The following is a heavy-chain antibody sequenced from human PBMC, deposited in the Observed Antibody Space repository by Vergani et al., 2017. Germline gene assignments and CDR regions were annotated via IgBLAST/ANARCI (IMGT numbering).Heavy chain of an antibody. CDR1: GFTFSSYS. V-gene: IGHV3-21*01. D-gene: IGHD4-17*01. Sequence: EVQLVESGGGLVKPGGSLRLSCAASGFTFSSYSMNWVRQAPGKGLEWVSSISSSSSYIYYADSVKGRFTISRDNAKNSLYLKMNSLRAEDTAVYYCARDRHDYGDYDDAFDIWGQGTMVTVSS. CDR2: ISSSSSYI. J-gene: IGHJ3*02. CDR3: ARDRHDYGDYDDAFDI.